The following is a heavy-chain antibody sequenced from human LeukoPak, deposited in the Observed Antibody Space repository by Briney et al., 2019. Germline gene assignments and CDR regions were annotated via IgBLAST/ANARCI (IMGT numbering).Heavy chain of an antibody. Sequence: PSETLSLTCTVSGGAISSGGYYWSWIRQHPGKGLEWIGYIYYSGSTYYNPSLKSRLTISVDTSKNHFSLKLSSVTAADTAVYYCARMSGRESSGYYFDYWGQGTLVTVSS. CDR3: ARMSGRESSGYYFDY. V-gene: IGHV4-31*03. J-gene: IGHJ4*02. CDR1: GGAISSGGYY. CDR2: IYYSGST. D-gene: IGHD3-22*01.